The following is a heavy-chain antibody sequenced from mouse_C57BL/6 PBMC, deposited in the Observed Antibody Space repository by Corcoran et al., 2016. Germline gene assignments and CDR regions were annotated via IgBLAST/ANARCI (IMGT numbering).Heavy chain of an antibody. CDR3: ARFYGSSYYFDY. CDR1: GYTFTTYG. D-gene: IGHD1-1*01. CDR2: INTYSGVP. Sequence: QIQLVQSGPELKKPGEPVKISCKASGYTFTTYGMSWVKQAPGKGLKWMGWINTYSGVPTYADDFKGRFAFSLETSASTAYLQINNLKNEDTATYFCARFYGSSYYFDYWGQGTTLTVSS. J-gene: IGHJ2*01. V-gene: IGHV9-3*01.